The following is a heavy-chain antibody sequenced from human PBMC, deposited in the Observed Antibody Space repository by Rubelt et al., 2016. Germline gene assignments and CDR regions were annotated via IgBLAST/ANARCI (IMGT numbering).Heavy chain of an antibody. CDR1: GFTFSNYG. CDR3: AKDPRHWYFDL. D-gene: IGHD1-1*01. Sequence: GRSLRLSCAASGFTFSNYGMHWVRQAPGKGLEWVSVIYSGGSTYYADSVKGRFTISRDNSKNTLYLQMNSLRAEDTAVYYCAKDPRHWYFDLWGRGTLVTVSS. CDR2: IYSGGST. V-gene: IGHV3-NL1*01. J-gene: IGHJ2*01.